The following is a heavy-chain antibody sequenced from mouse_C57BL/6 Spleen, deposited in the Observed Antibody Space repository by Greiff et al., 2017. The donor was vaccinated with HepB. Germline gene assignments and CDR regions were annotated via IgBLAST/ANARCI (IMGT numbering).Heavy chain of an antibody. J-gene: IGHJ1*03. V-gene: IGHV5-16*01. Sequence: DVHLVESEGGLVQPGSSMKLSCTASGFTFSDYYMAWVRQVPEKGLEWVANINYDGSSTYYLDSLKSRFIISRDNAKNILCLQMSSQKSEDTATYYCARENYYGSSLYFDVWGTGTTVTVSS. CDR2: INYDGSST. CDR1: GFTFSDYY. D-gene: IGHD1-1*01. CDR3: ARENYYGSSLYFDV.